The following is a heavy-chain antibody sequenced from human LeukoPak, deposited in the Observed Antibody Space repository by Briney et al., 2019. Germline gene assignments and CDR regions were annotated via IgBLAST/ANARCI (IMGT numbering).Heavy chain of an antibody. Sequence: SETLSLTCTVSGGSIRSYYWNWIRQSPGKTLEWIGYIYYSGSTNYNPSLKSRVTISVDTSKNQFSLKLNAVTAADTAVYYCARDGTHAYGMDVWGQGTTVTVSS. J-gene: IGHJ6*02. CDR3: ARDGTHAYGMDV. D-gene: IGHD1-26*01. CDR1: GGSIRSYY. CDR2: IYYSGST. V-gene: IGHV4-59*01.